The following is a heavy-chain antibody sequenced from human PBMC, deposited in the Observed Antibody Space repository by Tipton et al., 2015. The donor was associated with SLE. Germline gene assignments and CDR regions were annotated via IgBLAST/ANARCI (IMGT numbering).Heavy chain of an antibody. J-gene: IGHJ5*02. V-gene: IGHV4-59*12. CDR3: ARGKVAAAGADP. Sequence: TLSLTCTVSGGSISSYYWIWIRQPPGKGLEWIGYIYYSGSTNYNPSLKSRVTISVDTSKNQFSLKLSSVTAADTAVYYCARGKVAAAGADPWGQGTLVTVSS. D-gene: IGHD6-13*01. CDR2: IYYSGST. CDR1: GGSISSYY.